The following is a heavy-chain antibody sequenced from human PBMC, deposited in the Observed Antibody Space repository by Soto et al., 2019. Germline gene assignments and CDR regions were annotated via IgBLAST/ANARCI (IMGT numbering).Heavy chain of an antibody. Sequence: PGGSLRLSWAASGLTFSSYWMHWVRQAPGKGLVWVSRINSDGSSTSYAESVKGRFTISRDNAKNTLYLQMNSLRAEDTAVYYCARKRAGDAFDIWGQGTMVTVSS. J-gene: IGHJ3*02. D-gene: IGHD6-13*01. V-gene: IGHV3-74*01. CDR1: GLTFSSYW. CDR3: ARKRAGDAFDI. CDR2: INSDGSST.